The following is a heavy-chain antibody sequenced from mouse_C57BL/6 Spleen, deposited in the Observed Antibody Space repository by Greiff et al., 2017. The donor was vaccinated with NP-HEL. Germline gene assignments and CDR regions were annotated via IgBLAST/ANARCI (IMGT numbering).Heavy chain of an antibody. CDR3: ARDPYYGNYHYFDY. D-gene: IGHD2-10*01. CDR1: GFTFSDYG. V-gene: IGHV5-17*01. CDR2: ISSGSSTI. Sequence: EVMLVESGGGLVKPGGSLKLSCAASGFTFSDYGMHWVRQAPEKGLEWVAYISSGSSTIYYADTVKGRFTISRDNAKNTLFLQMTSLRSEDTAMYYCARDPYYGNYHYFDYWGQGTTLTVSS. J-gene: IGHJ2*01.